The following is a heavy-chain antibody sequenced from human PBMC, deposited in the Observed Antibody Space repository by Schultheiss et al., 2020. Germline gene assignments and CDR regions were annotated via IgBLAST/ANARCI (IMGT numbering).Heavy chain of an antibody. Sequence: GGSLRLSCAASRFTFSNFGMNWVRQAPGKGLEWVSYISSSGGTINYADSVKGRFTVSRDNARSLLYLQMNSLRAEDTAVYYCAKDNGSSWALYYYYYYGMDVWGQGTTVTVSS. J-gene: IGHJ6*02. V-gene: IGHV3-48*01. D-gene: IGHD6-13*01. CDR2: ISSSGGTI. CDR3: AKDNGSSWALYYYYYYGMDV. CDR1: RFTFSNFG.